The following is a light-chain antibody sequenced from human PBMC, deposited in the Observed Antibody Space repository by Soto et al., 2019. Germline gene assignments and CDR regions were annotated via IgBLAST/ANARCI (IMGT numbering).Light chain of an antibody. J-gene: IGKJ1*01. V-gene: IGKV1-5*01. CDR3: QQYKSYST. Sequence: DTQMPQSPSTLSASVGARVTITCRASRGISKWLAWYQQKPGKAPKLLIYDASSLESGVPLRFSGRGSGTEFTLTISSLQPDDSATYYCQQYKSYSTFGQGTKVEIK. CDR2: DAS. CDR1: RGISKW.